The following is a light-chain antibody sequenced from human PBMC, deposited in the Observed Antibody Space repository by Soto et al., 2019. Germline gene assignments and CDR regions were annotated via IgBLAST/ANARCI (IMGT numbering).Light chain of an antibody. CDR3: CSYAGSTTPVV. Sequence: QSALTQPASVSGSPGQSITISCTGTSSDVGSYNLVSWYQRHPGKAPKLIIYEVNKRPSGVSNRFSGSKSGNTASLTISGLQAEDEADYYCCSYAGSTTPVVFGGGTKVTVL. V-gene: IGLV2-23*02. J-gene: IGLJ2*01. CDR2: EVN. CDR1: SSDVGSYNL.